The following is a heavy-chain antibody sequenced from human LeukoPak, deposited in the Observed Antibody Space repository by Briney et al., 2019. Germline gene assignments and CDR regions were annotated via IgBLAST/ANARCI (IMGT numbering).Heavy chain of an antibody. CDR3: ARGRTYPNYYDSSGYYKRAEYFQH. Sequence: SETLSLTCAVYGGSFRGYYWSWIRQPPGKGLEWIGEINHSGSTNYNPSLKSRVTISVDTSKNQFSLKLSSVTAADTAVYYCARGRTYPNYYDSSGYYKRAEYFQHWGQGTLVTVSS. D-gene: IGHD3-22*01. J-gene: IGHJ1*01. V-gene: IGHV4-34*01. CDR1: GGSFRGYY. CDR2: INHSGST.